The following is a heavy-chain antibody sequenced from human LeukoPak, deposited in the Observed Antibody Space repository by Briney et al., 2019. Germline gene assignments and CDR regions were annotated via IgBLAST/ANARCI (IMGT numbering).Heavy chain of an antibody. CDR1: GYTFSGYY. Sequence: ASVKVSCKASGYTFSGYYMHWVRQAPGQGLEWMGWMNPKSGGTNYAQKFQGRVIMTRDTSISTAYMELSRLTSDDTAVYYCARDPGRVAGTFDFWGQGTLVTVSS. CDR3: ARDPGRVAGTFDF. D-gene: IGHD6-19*01. CDR2: MNPKSGGT. V-gene: IGHV1-2*02. J-gene: IGHJ4*02.